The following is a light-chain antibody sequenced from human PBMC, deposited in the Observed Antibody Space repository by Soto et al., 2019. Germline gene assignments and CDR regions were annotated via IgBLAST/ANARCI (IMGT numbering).Light chain of an antibody. CDR2: GNS. CDR3: QSYDSRLRGV. V-gene: IGLV1-40*01. CDR1: SSNLGAGYD. Sequence: QSVLTQPPSVSGAPGQRVILSCSGSSSNLGAGYDVHWYRQLPGTAPKLLIYGNSNRPSGVPDRVSGFKSGTSASLAITGLQAEDEADYYCQSYDSRLRGVFGGGTKVTVL. J-gene: IGLJ3*02.